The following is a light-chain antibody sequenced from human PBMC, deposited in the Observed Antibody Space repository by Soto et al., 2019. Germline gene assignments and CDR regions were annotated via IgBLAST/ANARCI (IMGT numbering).Light chain of an antibody. CDR2: WAS. V-gene: IGKV4-1*01. J-gene: IGKJ1*01. Sequence: DIVMTPSPDSLAVSLGERATINCTSSQSALFNSTNKTYIAWYQQKPGQPTKLLIYWASTRESGVPDRFSGSGSGTDFTLTINSLQAEDVAVYYCQQYLTTPSWTFSHGAPVASK. CDR3: QQYLTTPSWT. CDR1: QSALFNSTNKTY.